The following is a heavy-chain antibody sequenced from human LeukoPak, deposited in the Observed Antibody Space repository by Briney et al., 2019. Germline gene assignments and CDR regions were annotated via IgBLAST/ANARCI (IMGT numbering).Heavy chain of an antibody. Sequence: GSLRLSCAASGFTFSSYVLHWVRQVPGKGLEWVAVISDDGSNKYYAASVKGRFTISRDNSKNTLFLQMSSLRPEDTAVYYCARDYCGGDCSFDYWGQGTLVTVSS. D-gene: IGHD2-21*02. CDR3: ARDYCGGDCSFDY. CDR2: ISDDGSNK. J-gene: IGHJ4*02. V-gene: IGHV3-30-3*01. CDR1: GFTFSSYV.